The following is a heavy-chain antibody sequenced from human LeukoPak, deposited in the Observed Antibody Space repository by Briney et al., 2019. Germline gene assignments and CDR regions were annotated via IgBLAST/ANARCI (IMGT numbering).Heavy chain of an antibody. CDR3: ARSPSPYSSGWYFDY. CDR2: TYQRSKWYN. V-gene: IGHV6-1*01. D-gene: IGHD6-19*01. Sequence: SQTLSLTCAISGDIVSINSAAWNWIRQSPSRGLEWLGRTYQRSKWYNDYAVSVKSRITINPDISKNQFSLQLNSVTPEDTAVYYCARSPSPYSSGWYFDYWGQGTLVSVSS. J-gene: IGHJ4*02. CDR1: GDIVSINSAA.